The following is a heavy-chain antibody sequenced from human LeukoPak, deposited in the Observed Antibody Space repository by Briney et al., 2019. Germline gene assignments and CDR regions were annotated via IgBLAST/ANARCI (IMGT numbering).Heavy chain of an antibody. V-gene: IGHV5-51*01. D-gene: IGHD2-2*01. CDR2: IYPGDSDT. J-gene: IGHJ3*02. CDR1: GYSFTSYW. Sequence: GESLKISCKGSGYSFTSYWIGWVRQMPGKGLEWMGIIYPGDSDTRYSPSFQGQVTVSADKSISTAYLQWSSLKASDTAMYYCARPSAPYCSSTSCYHGAFDIWGQGTMVTVSS. CDR3: ARPSAPYCSSTSCYHGAFDI.